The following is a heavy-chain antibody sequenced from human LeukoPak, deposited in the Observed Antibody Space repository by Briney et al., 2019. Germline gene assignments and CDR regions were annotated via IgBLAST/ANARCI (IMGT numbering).Heavy chain of an antibody. D-gene: IGHD3-10*01. CDR1: GGSISSGSYY. CDR2: IYTSGST. CDR3: ARYYYGSPFDI. V-gene: IGHV4-61*02. Sequence: TLSLTCTVSGGSISSGSYYWSWIRQPAGKGLEWIGRIYTSGSTNYNPSLKSRVTISVDTSKNQFSLKLSSVTAADTAVYYCARYYYGSPFDIWGQGTLVTVSS. J-gene: IGHJ3*02.